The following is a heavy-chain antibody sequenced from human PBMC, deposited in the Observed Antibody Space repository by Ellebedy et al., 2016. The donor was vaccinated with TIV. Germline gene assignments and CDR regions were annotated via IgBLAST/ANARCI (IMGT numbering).Heavy chain of an antibody. CDR1: GYTFTSYY. CDR2: INPSGGST. Sequence: AASVKVSCKASGYTFTSYYMNWARQAPGQGLEWMGMINPSGGSTSYAQKFQGRVTMTRDTSTSTVYMELSSLRSEDTAVYYCARDIDRDQFDPWGQGTLVTVSS. J-gene: IGHJ5*02. D-gene: IGHD3-16*02. V-gene: IGHV1-46*01. CDR3: ARDIDRDQFDP.